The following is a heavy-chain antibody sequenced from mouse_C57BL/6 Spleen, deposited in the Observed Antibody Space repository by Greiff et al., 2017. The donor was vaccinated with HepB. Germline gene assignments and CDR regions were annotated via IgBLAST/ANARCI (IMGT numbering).Heavy chain of an antibody. CDR3: ARRELGVFDY. CDR1: GYTFTDYY. J-gene: IGHJ2*01. D-gene: IGHD4-1*01. V-gene: IGHV1-26*01. Sequence: VQLQQSGPELVKPGASVKISCKASGYTFTDYYMNWVKQSHGKSLEWIGDINPNNGGTSYNQKFKGKATLTVDKSSSTAYMELRSLTSEDSAVYYCARRELGVFDYWGQGTTLTVSS. CDR2: INPNNGGT.